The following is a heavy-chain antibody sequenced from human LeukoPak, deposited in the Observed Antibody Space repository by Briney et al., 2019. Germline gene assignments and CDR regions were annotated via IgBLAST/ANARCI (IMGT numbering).Heavy chain of an antibody. J-gene: IGHJ4*02. CDR1: GFTFSSHT. Sequence: GGSLRLSCSASGFTFSSHTMHWVRQAPGQGLEHVSAISSNGGNTYYAVSVKGRFTISRDNSRNTLHLQMSSLRTEDTAVYYCVKGRYCTSTTCYDAFDYWGQGTLVTVSS. CDR2: ISSNGGNT. D-gene: IGHD2-2*01. V-gene: IGHV3-64D*09. CDR3: VKGRYCTSTTCYDAFDY.